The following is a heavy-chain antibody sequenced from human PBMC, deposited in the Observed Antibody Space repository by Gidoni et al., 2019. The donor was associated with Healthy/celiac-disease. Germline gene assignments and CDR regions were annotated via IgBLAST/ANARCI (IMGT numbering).Heavy chain of an antibody. Sequence: QVQLVESGGGVVQPGRSLRLSCAASGFTFSSYAMHWVRQAPGKGLEWVAVISYDGSNKYYADSVKGRFTISRDNSKNTLYLQMNSLRAEDTAVYYCARDDGFDYWGQGTLVTVSS. V-gene: IGHV3-30-3*01. CDR1: GFTFSSYA. CDR3: ARDDGFDY. J-gene: IGHJ4*02. CDR2: ISYDGSNK.